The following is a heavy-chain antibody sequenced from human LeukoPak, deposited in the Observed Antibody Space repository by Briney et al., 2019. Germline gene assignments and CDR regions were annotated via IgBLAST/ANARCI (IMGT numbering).Heavy chain of an antibody. CDR1: DDSISSYY. CDR3: ARHGTSIFDY. J-gene: IGHJ4*02. V-gene: IGHV4-59*08. CDR2: ISHSGST. D-gene: IGHD1-26*01. Sequence: SETLSLTCTVSDDSISSYYWSWIRQPPGKGLEWIGYISHSGSTKYNPSLKSRVTISVDTSKHQFSLKLSSVTAADTAVYYCARHGTSIFDYWGQGTLVTVSS.